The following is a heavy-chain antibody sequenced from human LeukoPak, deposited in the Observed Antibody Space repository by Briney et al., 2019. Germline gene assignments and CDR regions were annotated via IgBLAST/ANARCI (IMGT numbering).Heavy chain of an antibody. CDR3: ARAILTYCSSTSCYTDYYYGMDV. Sequence: GASVKVSCTASGYTFTSYGISWVRQAPGQGLEWMGWISAYNGNTNYAQKLQGRVTMTTDTSTSTAYMELRSLRSDDTAVYYCARAILTYCSSTSCYTDYYYGMDVWGQGTTVTVSS. D-gene: IGHD2-2*02. V-gene: IGHV1-18*01. J-gene: IGHJ6*02. CDR1: GYTFTSYG. CDR2: ISAYNGNT.